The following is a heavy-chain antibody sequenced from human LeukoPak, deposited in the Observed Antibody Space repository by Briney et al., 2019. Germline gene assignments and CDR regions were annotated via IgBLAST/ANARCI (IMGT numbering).Heavy chain of an antibody. J-gene: IGHJ1*01. CDR2: IYPGDSET. CDR1: GYRFTSYW. CDR3: AIHDIGGDSSSWYIY. D-gene: IGHD6-13*01. V-gene: IGHV5-51*01. Sequence: GESLKISCKGSGYRFTSYWSVWVRQMPGKGLEWMGIIYPGDSETRYRPSFQGQVTISADKSISTAYLQWSSLKASDTAMYYCAIHDIGGDSSSWYIYCGQGTLVTVSS.